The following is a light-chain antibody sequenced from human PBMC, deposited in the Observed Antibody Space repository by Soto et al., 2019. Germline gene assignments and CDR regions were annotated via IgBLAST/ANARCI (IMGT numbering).Light chain of an antibody. CDR3: QQYNNWPPIT. V-gene: IGKV3-15*01. Sequence: EIVMTQSPATLSASPGDGATLSCRASQSISTKLAWYQQKPGQAPRLLIYGASTRATGIPARFSGSGSGTEFTLTISSLQSEDFAVYYCQQYNNWPPITFGQGTRLEIK. CDR2: GAS. CDR1: QSISTK. J-gene: IGKJ5*01.